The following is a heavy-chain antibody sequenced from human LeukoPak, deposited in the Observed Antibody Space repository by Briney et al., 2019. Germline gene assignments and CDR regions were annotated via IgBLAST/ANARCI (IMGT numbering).Heavy chain of an antibody. CDR1: GGSISSYY. J-gene: IGHJ4*02. V-gene: IGHV4-59*01. CDR2: IYYSGST. CDR3: ARDLTLSGGTLIFDF. Sequence: SETLSLTCTVSGGSISSYYWSWIRQPPGKGLEWIGYIYYSGSTNYNPSLKSRVTISVDMSKDQFSLKLCSVTAADTAVYYCARDLTLSGGTLIFDFWGQGTLVTVSS. D-gene: IGHD1-14*01.